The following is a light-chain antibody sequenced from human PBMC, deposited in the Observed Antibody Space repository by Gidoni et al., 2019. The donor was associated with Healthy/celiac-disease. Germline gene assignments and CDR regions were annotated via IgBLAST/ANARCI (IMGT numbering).Light chain of an antibody. CDR1: QSVLYSSNNKNY. CDR2: WAS. Sequence: DIVMTPSPASLAVSLGERSTINCKSSQSVLYSSNNKNYLAWYQQKPGQPPKLLIYWASTRESWVSDRFSGSGSGTDFTLTISSLQAEDVAVYYCQQYYSTPHTFGQGTKLEIK. CDR3: QQYYSTPHT. J-gene: IGKJ2*01. V-gene: IGKV4-1*01.